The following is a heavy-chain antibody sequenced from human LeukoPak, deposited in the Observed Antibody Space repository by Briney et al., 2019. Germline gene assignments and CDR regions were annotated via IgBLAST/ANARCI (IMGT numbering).Heavy chain of an antibody. CDR3: AKDWGEATVTNWFDP. CDR2: IWYDGSNK. CDR1: GFTFSSYG. J-gene: IGHJ5*02. V-gene: IGHV3-30*02. D-gene: IGHD4-11*01. Sequence: GGSLRLSCVVSGFTFSSYGMHWVRQAPGKGLEWVALIWYDGSNKYYADSVKGRFTISRDNSKNTLFLQMNSLRPEDTAVYYCAKDWGEATVTNWFDPWGQGTLVTVSS.